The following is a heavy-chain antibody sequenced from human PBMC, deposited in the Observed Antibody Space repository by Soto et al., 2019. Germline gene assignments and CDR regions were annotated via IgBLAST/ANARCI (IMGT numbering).Heavy chain of an antibody. V-gene: IGHV4-4*02. J-gene: IGHJ4*02. CDR3: AGGHGSSSTSYYFDF. CDR2: IFHSGST. Sequence: SETLSLTCAVSGGSISGSNWWSWVRQTPEKGLEWIGEIFHSGSTNYNPSLKSRVTISVDKSNKQFSLKLSSVTAADTAVYYCAGGHGSSSTSYYFDFWGQGTLVTVSS. CDR1: GGSISGSNW. D-gene: IGHD1-26*01.